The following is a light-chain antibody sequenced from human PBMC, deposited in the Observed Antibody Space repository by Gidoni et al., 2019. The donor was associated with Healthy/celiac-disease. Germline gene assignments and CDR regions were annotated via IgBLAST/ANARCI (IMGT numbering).Light chain of an antibody. CDR1: RSVLYSANNKNY. CDR2: WAS. J-gene: IGKJ2*01. V-gene: IGKV4-1*01. CDR3: QQYYSIPFT. Sequence: DIVMTQSPDSLAVSLGERATINCKSSRSVLYSANNKNYLVWYQQKPGQPPKLLIYWASTREFGVPDRFSGSGSGTDFTLTISSLQAEDVAVYYCQQYYSIPFTFGQGTKLEI.